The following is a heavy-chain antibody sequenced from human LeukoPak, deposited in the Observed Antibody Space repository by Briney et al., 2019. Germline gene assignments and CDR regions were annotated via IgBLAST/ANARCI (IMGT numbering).Heavy chain of an antibody. CDR2: IIPILGIA. V-gene: IGHV1-69*04. CDR3: ARAPEYYYYGMDV. CDR1: GGIFSSYA. J-gene: IGHJ6*02. Sequence: ASVKDSCKASGGIFSSYAISWVRQAPGQGLEWMGRIIPILGIANYAQKFQGRVTITADKSTSTAYMELSSLRSEDTAVYYCARAPEYYYYGMDVWGQGTTVTVSS.